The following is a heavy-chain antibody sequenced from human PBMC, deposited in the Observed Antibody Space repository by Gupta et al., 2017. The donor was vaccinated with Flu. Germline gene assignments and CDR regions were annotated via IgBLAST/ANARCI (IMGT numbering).Heavy chain of an antibody. CDR2: INHSGRT. J-gene: IGHJ6*02. CDR3: ARVRWELLLGYYDYDMDV. Sequence: QVQLQRWGAGILQHSETLSLTCAVHGGSVSGYYWIWIRQPPGKGLEWIGEINHSGRTSSNPSLKSRVAISVDTSKIQFSLKRSSETAADTAVYYCARVRWELLLGYYDYDMDVWGRGTAVTVSS. V-gene: IGHV4-34*01. CDR1: GGSVSGYY. D-gene: IGHD4-23*01.